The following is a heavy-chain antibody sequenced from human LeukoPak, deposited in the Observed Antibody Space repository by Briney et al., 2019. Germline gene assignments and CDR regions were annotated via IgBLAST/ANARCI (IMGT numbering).Heavy chain of an antibody. CDR2: INAGNGDT. CDR1: GYTFTNYF. Sequence: ASVKLSCKASGYTFTNYFIHCVRQATQQTPYWMGCINAGNGDTKYSQNFQGRVTITRDTSASTAYMELSSLTSEDTALYYCARDDCGDTCYPGGYWGQGTLVTVSS. CDR3: ARDDCGDTCYPGGY. D-gene: IGHD2-21*01. J-gene: IGHJ4*02. V-gene: IGHV1-3*01.